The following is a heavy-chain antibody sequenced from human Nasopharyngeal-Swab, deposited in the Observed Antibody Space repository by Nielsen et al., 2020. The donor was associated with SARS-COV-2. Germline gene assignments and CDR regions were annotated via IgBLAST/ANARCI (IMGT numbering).Heavy chain of an antibody. Sequence: SVKVSCKASGGTFSSYAISWVRQVPGQGLEWMGGIIPIFGTANYAQKFQGRVTITADESTSTAYMELSSLRSEDTAVYYCASAEGRTGYYYYMDVWGKGTTVTVSS. J-gene: IGHJ6*03. CDR1: GGTFSSYA. CDR2: IIPIFGTA. V-gene: IGHV1-69*13. D-gene: IGHD3/OR15-3a*01. CDR3: ASAEGRTGYYYYMDV.